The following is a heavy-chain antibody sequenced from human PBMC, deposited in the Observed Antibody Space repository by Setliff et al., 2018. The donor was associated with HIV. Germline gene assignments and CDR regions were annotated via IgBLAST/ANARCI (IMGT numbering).Heavy chain of an antibody. CDR3: ARVPVAGANWFDP. J-gene: IGHJ5*02. Sequence: SETLSLTCSVSGVSINRTDHYWGWIRQSPGKRLEWIGSVSQSGGTYYNPSLKSRITISVDRSKNRFSLKLISVTAADQGVYYCARVPVAGANWFDPWGLGTLVTVSS. CDR2: VSQSGGT. D-gene: IGHD2-21*01. V-gene: IGHV4-39*01. CDR1: GVSINRTDHY.